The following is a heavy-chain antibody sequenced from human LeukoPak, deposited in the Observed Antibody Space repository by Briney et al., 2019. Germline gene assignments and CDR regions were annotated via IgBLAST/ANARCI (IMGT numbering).Heavy chain of an antibody. CDR2: IYYSGGT. CDR1: GGSITSYY. CDR3: ARHGYFGETDAFDI. V-gene: IGHV4-59*08. J-gene: IGHJ3*02. D-gene: IGHD3-16*01. Sequence: SETLSLTCTVSGGSITSYYWSWIRLPPGKGLEWLAYIYYSGGTNYNPSLKSRVTISLDTSKNQFSLRLSSVTAADAAVYYCARHGYFGETDAFDIWGQGTMVTVSS.